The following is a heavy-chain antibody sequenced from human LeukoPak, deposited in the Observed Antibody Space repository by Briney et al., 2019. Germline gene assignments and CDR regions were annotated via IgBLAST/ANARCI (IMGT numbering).Heavy chain of an antibody. CDR3: ARDRSMVRGVQNWFDP. Sequence: SETLSLTCTVSGGSISSYYWSWIRQPPGKGLEWIGFIYYSGSTNYNPSLKGRVTFSVDTSKNQFSLRLSSVTAADTAVYYCARDRSMVRGVQNWFDPWGQGTLVTVSS. V-gene: IGHV4-59*01. CDR1: GGSISSYY. D-gene: IGHD3-10*01. CDR2: IYYSGST. J-gene: IGHJ5*02.